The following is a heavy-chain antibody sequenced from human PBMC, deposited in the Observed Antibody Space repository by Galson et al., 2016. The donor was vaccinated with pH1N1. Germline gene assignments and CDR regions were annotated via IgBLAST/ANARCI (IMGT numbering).Heavy chain of an antibody. D-gene: IGHD1-1*01. CDR2: INTDGSTT. CDR1: GFTLSNYW. V-gene: IGHV3-74*01. CDR3: VRAPIGNDGY. J-gene: IGHJ4*02. Sequence: SLRLSCAASGFTLSNYWMHWVRQAPGKGLVWVAHINTDGSTTTYADSVKGRFTVSRDNAKNTLYLQMNSLRVEDSAVYYCVRAPIGNDGYWGQGTLVTVSS.